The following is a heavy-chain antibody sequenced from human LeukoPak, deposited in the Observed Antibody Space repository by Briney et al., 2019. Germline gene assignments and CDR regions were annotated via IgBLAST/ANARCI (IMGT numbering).Heavy chain of an antibody. V-gene: IGHV4-39*01. CDR3: ARSLKYCSSSTCYSAFDI. Sequence: SETLSLTCSVSGGSIISSSYFWGWIRQPPGKGLEWIGSIYYSGSTYYNPSLKSRVTISVDTSKNQFSLKLTSVTAADTAVYYCARSLKYCSSSTCYSAFDIWGQGTMVTVSS. D-gene: IGHD2-2*01. CDR1: GGSIISSSYF. J-gene: IGHJ3*02. CDR2: IYYSGST.